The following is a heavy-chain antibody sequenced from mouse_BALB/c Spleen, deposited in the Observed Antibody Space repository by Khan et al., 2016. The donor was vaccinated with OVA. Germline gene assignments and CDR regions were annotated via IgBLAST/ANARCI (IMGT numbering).Heavy chain of an antibody. CDR3: ARGNCYGSSSWFGY. Sequence: QIQLVQSGAELMKPGASVKISCKATGYTFSSYWIEWVKQRPGHGLEWIGEILPGSGRNNYNEKFKGKATFTADTSSNTAYMQLSSLTSEDSAVYYCARGNCYGSSSWFGYWGQGTLVTVSA. D-gene: IGHD1-1*01. J-gene: IGHJ3*01. V-gene: IGHV1-9*01. CDR1: GYTFSSYW. CDR2: ILPGSGRN.